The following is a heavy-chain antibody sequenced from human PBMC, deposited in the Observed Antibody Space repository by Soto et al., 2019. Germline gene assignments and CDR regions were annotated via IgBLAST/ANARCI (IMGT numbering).Heavy chain of an antibody. D-gene: IGHD1-1*01. Sequence: PSETLSLTCTVSGGSISSSSYYWGWIRQPPGKGLEWIGSIYYSGSTYYNPSLKSRVTISVDTSKNQFSLKLSSVTAADTAVYYCARQILRNWSIDYWGQGTLVTVSS. CDR2: IYYSGST. CDR3: ARQILRNWSIDY. CDR1: GGSISSSSYY. J-gene: IGHJ4*02. V-gene: IGHV4-39*01.